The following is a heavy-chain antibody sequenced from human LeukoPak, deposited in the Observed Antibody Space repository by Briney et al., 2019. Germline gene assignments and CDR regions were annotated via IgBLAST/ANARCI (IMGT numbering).Heavy chain of an antibody. J-gene: IGHJ4*02. D-gene: IGHD2-2*01. CDR2: INPSGGST. CDR1: GYTFTSYY. Sequence: ASVKVCCKASGYTFTSYYMHWVRQAPGQGLEWMGIINPSGGSTSYAQKFQGRVTMTGDTSTSTVYMELSSLRSEDTAVYYCARDPPYCSSTSCYPHNYFDYWGQGTLVTVSS. V-gene: IGHV1-46*01. CDR3: ARDPPYCSSTSCYPHNYFDY.